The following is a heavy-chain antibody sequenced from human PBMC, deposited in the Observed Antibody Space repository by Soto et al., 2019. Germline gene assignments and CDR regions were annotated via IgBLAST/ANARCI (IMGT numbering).Heavy chain of an antibody. J-gene: IGHJ4*02. D-gene: IGHD1-1*01. V-gene: IGHV1-69*13. CDR3: ARANWNGSFDF. CDR2: IIPTFETT. CDR1: GGTFSSYL. Sequence: SVKVSCKVSGGTFSSYLFNWVRQAPGQGLEWMGGIIPTFETTHYAQKFQGRLTITADDSSTTASMDLTSLTSADTAIYYCARANWNGSFDFWGQGTPVTVSS.